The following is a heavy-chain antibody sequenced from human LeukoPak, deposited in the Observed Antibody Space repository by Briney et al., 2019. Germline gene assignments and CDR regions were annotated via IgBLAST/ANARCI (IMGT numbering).Heavy chain of an antibody. CDR2: ISWNSGSI. Sequence: GGSLRLSCAASGFTFSSYGMTWVRQAPGKGLEWVSGISWNSGSIGYADSVKGRFTISRDNAKNSLYLQMNSLRAEDTALYYCAKDMGIAVAGPREFCDYWGQGTLVTVSS. D-gene: IGHD6-19*01. V-gene: IGHV3-9*01. CDR3: AKDMGIAVAGPREFCDY. J-gene: IGHJ4*02. CDR1: GFTFSSYG.